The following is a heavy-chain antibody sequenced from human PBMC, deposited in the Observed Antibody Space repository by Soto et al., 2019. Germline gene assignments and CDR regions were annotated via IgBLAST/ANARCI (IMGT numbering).Heavy chain of an antibody. J-gene: IGHJ4*02. V-gene: IGHV3-30*03. CDR2: ISADGTNT. Sequence: QIQLVESGGDVVQPGRSLRLSCTASGYTFGFFGMHWVRQAPGKGLEWVAFISADGTNTYYADSVRGRFTLSRDNSMRTGYLKMNTLRDDDTGLYFCARGNPSFDFDPWGRGTLVTVSS. CDR3: ARGNPSFDFDP. D-gene: IGHD2-15*01. CDR1: GYTFGFFG.